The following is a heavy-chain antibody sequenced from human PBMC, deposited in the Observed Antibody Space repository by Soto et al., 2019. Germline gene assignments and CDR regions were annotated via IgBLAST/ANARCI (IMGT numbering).Heavy chain of an antibody. CDR3: ASGPYSKPSYY. CDR2: IYYSGGT. J-gene: IGHJ4*02. Sequence: PSETLSLTCTVSGGSISSGGYYWSWIRQHPGKGLEWIGYIYYSGGTYYNPSLKSRVTISVDTSKNQFSLKLSSVTAADTAVYYCASGPYSKPSYYWGQGTLVTVSS. D-gene: IGHD2-15*01. V-gene: IGHV4-31*03. CDR1: GGSISSGGYY.